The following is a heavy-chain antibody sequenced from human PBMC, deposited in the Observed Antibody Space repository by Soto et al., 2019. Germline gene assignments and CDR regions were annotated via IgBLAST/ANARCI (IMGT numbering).Heavy chain of an antibody. Sequence: QVQLVQSGAEVKKPGASVKVSCKASGYTFTGYYMHWVRQAPGQGLEWMGWINPNSGGTNYAQKFQGRVTMTRDTSISTAYMELSRLRSDDTAVYYCARDLGGSGSYRDAFDIWGQWTMVTVSS. J-gene: IGHJ3*02. D-gene: IGHD3-10*01. CDR1: GYTFTGYY. V-gene: IGHV1-2*02. CDR3: ARDLGGSGSYRDAFDI. CDR2: INPNSGGT.